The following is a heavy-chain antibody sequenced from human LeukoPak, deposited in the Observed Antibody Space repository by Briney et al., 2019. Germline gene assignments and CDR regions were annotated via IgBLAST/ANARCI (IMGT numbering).Heavy chain of an antibody. J-gene: IGHJ4*02. V-gene: IGHV3-48*03. CDR1: GFTFSSYE. D-gene: IGHD3-22*01. CDR2: ISSSGSTI. Sequence: PGGSLRLSCAASGFTFSSYEMNWVRQAPGKGLEWVSYISSSGSTIYCADSVKGRFTISRDNAKNSLYLQMNSLRAEDTAVYYCARGVNAFDSSGYYYYWGQGTLVTVSS. CDR3: ARGVNAFDSSGYYYY.